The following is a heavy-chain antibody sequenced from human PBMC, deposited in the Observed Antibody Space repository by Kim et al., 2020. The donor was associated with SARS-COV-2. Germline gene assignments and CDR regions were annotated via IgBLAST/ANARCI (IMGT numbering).Heavy chain of an antibody. CDR3: ARVVSSAGKYYFDY. D-gene: IGHD6-25*01. J-gene: IGHJ4*02. Sequence: SVKVSCKASGGTFSSYAISWVRQAPGQGLEWMGGIIPIFGTAKYAQKFQGRVTITADESTSTAYMELSSLRSEETAVYYCARVVSSAGKYYFDYWGQGPLVTVSS. CDR2: IIPIFGTA. V-gene: IGHV1-69*13. CDR1: GGTFSSYA.